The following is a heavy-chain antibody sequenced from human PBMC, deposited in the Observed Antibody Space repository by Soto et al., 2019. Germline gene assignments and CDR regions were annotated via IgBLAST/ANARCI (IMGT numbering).Heavy chain of an antibody. CDR3: ARESLDLVATIGELDY. Sequence: EVRLVESGGGLVQPGGSLRLSCAASGFTFSSYWMNWVRQAPGKGLEWVANIKEDGSEKYHIDSVKGRFTISRDNAKNSLYLQMNSLRAEDTAVYYCARESLDLVATIGELDYWGQGTLVTVSS. CDR1: GFTFSSYW. CDR2: IKEDGSEK. J-gene: IGHJ4*02. V-gene: IGHV3-7*01. D-gene: IGHD5-12*01.